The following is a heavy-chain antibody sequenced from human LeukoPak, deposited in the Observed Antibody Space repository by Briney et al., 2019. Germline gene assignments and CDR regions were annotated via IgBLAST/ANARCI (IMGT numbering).Heavy chain of an antibody. Sequence: SETLSLTCTVSGGSISSYYWSWIRQPPGKGLEWIGYIYYSGSTNYNPSLKSRVTMSVDTSKNQFSLKLSSVTAADTAVYYCAREIGYCSGGSCYRPDYYYYYMDVWGKGTTVTVSS. J-gene: IGHJ6*03. D-gene: IGHD2-15*01. V-gene: IGHV4-59*12. CDR1: GGSISSYY. CDR2: IYYSGST. CDR3: AREIGYCSGGSCYRPDYYYYYMDV.